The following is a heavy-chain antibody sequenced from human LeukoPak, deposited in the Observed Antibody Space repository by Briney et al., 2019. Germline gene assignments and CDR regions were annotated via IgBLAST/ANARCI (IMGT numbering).Heavy chain of an antibody. J-gene: IGHJ6*02. CDR1: GYAFTTYG. Sequence: ASVKVSRKASGYAFTTYGITWVRQAPGQGLEWMGWISAYDGHTFYAQNLQGRLTMTTDTSTSTAYMELRSLGSDDTAVYYCARDLWFAASSPYGMDVWGQGTTVTVSS. V-gene: IGHV1-18*01. CDR3: ARDLWFAASSPYGMDV. CDR2: ISAYDGHT. D-gene: IGHD3-10*01.